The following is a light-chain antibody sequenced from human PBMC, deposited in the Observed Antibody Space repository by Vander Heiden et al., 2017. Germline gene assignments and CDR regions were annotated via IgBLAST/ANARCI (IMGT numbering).Light chain of an antibody. CDR1: QSVSGSY. CDR3: QQECSSLLT. Sequence: EIVLTPPPGTLPLSPGDRATLSCRASQSVSGSYLAWYQQKPGHAPRLLIYGASRRATGIPDRFSGSGSGTDFTLSISRREPEDFAVYYCQQECSSLLTFGQRTRVEIK. V-gene: IGKV3-20*01. CDR2: GAS. J-gene: IGKJ1*01.